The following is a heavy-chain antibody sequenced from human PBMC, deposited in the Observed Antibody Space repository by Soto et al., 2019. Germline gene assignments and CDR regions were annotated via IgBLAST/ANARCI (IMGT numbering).Heavy chain of an antibody. J-gene: IGHJ4*02. D-gene: IGHD5-18*01. CDR2: IYYSGST. CDR1: GGSISSSSYY. V-gene: IGHV4-39*01. CDR3: ARGDTAMVTRGRYYFDY. Sequence: PSETLSLTCSVSGGSISSSSYYWGWIRPPPEKGLEWIGSIYYSGSTYYNPSLKSRVTISVDTSKNQFSMKLSSVTAADTAVYYCARGDTAMVTRGRYYFDYWGQGTLVTVSS.